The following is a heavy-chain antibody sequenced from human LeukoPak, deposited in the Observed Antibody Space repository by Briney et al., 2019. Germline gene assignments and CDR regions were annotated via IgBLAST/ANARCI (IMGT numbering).Heavy chain of an antibody. Sequence: EASVKVSCKASGYTFTSYGISWLRQAPGQGLEWMGWISAFNGNTKYAQKLQGRVTMTTDTSTSTAYMELRSLRSDDTAVYSCARDESSESYYFDYWGQGTLVTVSS. V-gene: IGHV1-18*01. D-gene: IGHD1-26*01. J-gene: IGHJ4*02. CDR3: ARDESSESYYFDY. CDR1: GYTFTSYG. CDR2: ISAFNGNT.